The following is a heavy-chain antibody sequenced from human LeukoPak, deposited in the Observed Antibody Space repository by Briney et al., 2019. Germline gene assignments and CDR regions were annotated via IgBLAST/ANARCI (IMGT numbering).Heavy chain of an antibody. D-gene: IGHD3-10*02. CDR3: AELGITMIGGV. Sequence: PGGSLRLSCTASGFYFSAYEKNWVRQAPGEGLEWVSYISSTGSTRYYADSVKGRFTISRDNAKNSLYLQMNSLRAEDTAVYYCAELGITMIGGVWGKGTTVTISS. V-gene: IGHV3-48*03. CDR2: ISSTGSTR. J-gene: IGHJ6*04. CDR1: GFYFSAYE.